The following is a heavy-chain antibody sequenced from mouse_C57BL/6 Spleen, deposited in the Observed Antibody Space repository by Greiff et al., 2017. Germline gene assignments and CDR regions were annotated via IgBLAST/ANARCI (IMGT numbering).Heavy chain of an antibody. CDR3: TRGYSFAY. V-gene: IGHV1-15*01. J-gene: IGHJ3*01. CDR2: IAPETGGT. CDR1: GYTFTDYE. Sequence: QVQLQQSGAELVRPGASVTLSCKASGYTFTDYEMHWVKQTPVHGLEWIGAIAPETGGTAYNQKFKGKAILTADKSSSTAYMELRSLTSEDSAVYYCTRGYSFAYWGQGTLVTVSA.